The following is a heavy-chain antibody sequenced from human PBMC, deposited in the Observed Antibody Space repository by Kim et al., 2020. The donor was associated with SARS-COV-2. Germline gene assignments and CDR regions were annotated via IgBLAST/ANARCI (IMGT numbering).Heavy chain of an antibody. CDR2: IYHNGAT. Sequence: SETLSLACTVSGASVNGASYYWSWLRQPPGKGLEWIGHIYHNGATDYNPSVKSRVSISIDPSRNQFSLKMNSVTAADTAVYYCARDPLGGTDLDFWGRGT. CDR3: ARDPLGGTDLDF. D-gene: IGHD1-26*01. J-gene: IGHJ4*02. V-gene: IGHV4-61*01. CDR1: GASVNGASYY.